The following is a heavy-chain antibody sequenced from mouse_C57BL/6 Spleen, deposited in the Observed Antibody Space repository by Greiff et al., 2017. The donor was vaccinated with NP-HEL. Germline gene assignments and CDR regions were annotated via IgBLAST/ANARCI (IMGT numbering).Heavy chain of an antibody. J-gene: IGHJ2*01. CDR2: IYPGSGNT. Sequence: VQLKQSGAELVRPGASVKLSCKASGYTFTDYYINWVKQRPGQGLEWIARIYPGSGNTYYNEKFKGKATLTAEKSSSTAYMQLSSLTSEDSAVYFCARETTVVAPYFDYWGQGTTLTVSS. V-gene: IGHV1-76*01. D-gene: IGHD1-1*01. CDR1: GYTFTDYY. CDR3: ARETTVVAPYFDY.